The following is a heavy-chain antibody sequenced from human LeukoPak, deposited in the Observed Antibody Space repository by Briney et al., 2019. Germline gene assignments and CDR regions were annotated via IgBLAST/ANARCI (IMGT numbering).Heavy chain of an antibody. Sequence: GGPLRLSCAASGFTFSSYCMHWVRQAPGKGLEWVAVIWYDGSNKYYADSVKGRFTISRDNSKNTLYLQMNSLRAEDTAVYYCARVRPTYYGMDVWGQGTTVTVSS. V-gene: IGHV3-33*01. CDR1: GFTFSSYC. J-gene: IGHJ6*02. CDR3: ARVRPTYYGMDV. CDR2: IWYDGSNK.